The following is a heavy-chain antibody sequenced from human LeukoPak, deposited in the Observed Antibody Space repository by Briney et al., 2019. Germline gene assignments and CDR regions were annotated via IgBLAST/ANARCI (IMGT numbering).Heavy chain of an antibody. V-gene: IGHV1-2*02. CDR2: INPNSGGT. CDR3: AGATNYYDSSGYSD. D-gene: IGHD3-22*01. Sequence: GASVKVSCKASGYTFTSYYVHWVRQAPGQGLEWMGWINPNSGGTNYAQKFQGRVTMTRDTSISTAYMELSRLRSDDTAVYYCAGATNYYDSSGYSDWGQGTLVTVSS. J-gene: IGHJ4*02. CDR1: GYTFTSYY.